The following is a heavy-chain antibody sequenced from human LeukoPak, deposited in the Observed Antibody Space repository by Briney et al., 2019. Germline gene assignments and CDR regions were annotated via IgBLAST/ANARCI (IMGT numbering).Heavy chain of an antibody. V-gene: IGHV4-59*01. CDR3: ARGAYDSSGYYLNFDY. Sequence: PSETLSLTCVVSGGSISSYYWSWIRQPPGKGLEWIGYIYYSGSTNYNPSLKSRVTISVDTSKNQFSLKLSSVTAADTAVYYCARGAYDSSGYYLNFDYWGQGTLVTVSS. J-gene: IGHJ4*02. CDR2: IYYSGST. D-gene: IGHD3-22*01. CDR1: GGSISSYY.